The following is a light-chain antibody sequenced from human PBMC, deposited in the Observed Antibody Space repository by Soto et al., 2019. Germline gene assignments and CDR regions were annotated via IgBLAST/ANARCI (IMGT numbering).Light chain of an antibody. J-gene: IGKJ1*01. CDR2: DAS. Sequence: IVLTHSPATLSLSPWERATLSCGASESVSARYLAWYQQKPGLAPRLLIYDASIRATGIPDRFSGRGSGTDFTLTISRLEPEDFAVYYCHYYGSSPRKFGQGTKVDIK. V-gene: IGKV3D-20*01. CDR1: ESVSARY. CDR3: HYYGSSPRK.